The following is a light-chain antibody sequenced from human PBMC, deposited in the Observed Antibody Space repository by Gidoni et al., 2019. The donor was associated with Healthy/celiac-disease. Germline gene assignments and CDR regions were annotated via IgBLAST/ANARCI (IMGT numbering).Light chain of an antibody. CDR3: PQLNSYSF. CDR1: QGISSY. Sequence: DIQLTQSPSFLSASVGDRVTITCRASQGISSYLAWYQQKPGKAPKLLIYAASTLQSGVPSRFSGSGSGTEFTLTISSLQPEDFATYYCPQLNSYSFFGGGTKVEIK. V-gene: IGKV1-9*01. CDR2: AAS. J-gene: IGKJ4*01.